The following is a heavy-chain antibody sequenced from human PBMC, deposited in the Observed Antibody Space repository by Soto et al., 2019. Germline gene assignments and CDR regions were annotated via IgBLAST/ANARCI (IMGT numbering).Heavy chain of an antibody. CDR2: IRSKAYGGTT. Sequence: PGGSLRLSCTASGFTFGDYAMSWFRQAPGKGLEWVGFIRSKAYGGTTEYAASVKGRFTISRDDSKNTLYLQMNSLKTEDTAVYYCTTDPPWALYGGKTNWFDPWGQGTLVTVSS. CDR1: GFTFGDYA. D-gene: IGHD4-17*01. J-gene: IGHJ5*02. V-gene: IGHV3-49*03. CDR3: TTDPPWALYGGKTNWFDP.